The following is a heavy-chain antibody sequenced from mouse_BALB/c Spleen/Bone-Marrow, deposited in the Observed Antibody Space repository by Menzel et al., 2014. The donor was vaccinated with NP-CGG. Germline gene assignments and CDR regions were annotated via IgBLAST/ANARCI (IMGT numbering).Heavy chain of an antibody. D-gene: IGHD3-2*01. CDR3: ASRDSSGYVPDY. J-gene: IGHJ2*01. V-gene: IGHV1S132*01. Sequence: VQVVESGAELVKPGASVKLSCKTSGYTFTSYWIQWVKQRPGQGLGWIGEIFPGTGTTYYNEKFKGKATLTIDTSSSTAYMQLSSLTSEDSAVYFCASRDSSGYVPDYWGLGTTLTV. CDR1: GYTFTSYW. CDR2: IFPGTGTT.